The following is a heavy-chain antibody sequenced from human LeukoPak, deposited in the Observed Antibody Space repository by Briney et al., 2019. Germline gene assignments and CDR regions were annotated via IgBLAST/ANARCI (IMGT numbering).Heavy chain of an antibody. CDR2: LRTAGDT. V-gene: IGHV3-13*01. CDR3: ARGRFWSGYYPEAFDY. J-gene: IGHJ4*02. D-gene: IGHD3-3*01. CDR1: GFTFSSYD. Sequence: GGSLRLSCAASGFTFSSYDMHWVRQATAKGLEWVSALRTAGDTYYPGSVKGRFTISRENAKNSLYLQMNSLRAGDTAVYYCARGRFWSGYYPEAFDYWGQGTLVTVSS.